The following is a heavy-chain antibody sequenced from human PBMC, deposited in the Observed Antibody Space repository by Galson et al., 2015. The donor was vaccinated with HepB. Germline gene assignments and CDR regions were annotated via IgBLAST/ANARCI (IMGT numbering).Heavy chain of an antibody. V-gene: IGHV3-23*01. CDR2: ISGSGGST. CDR1: GFTFSSYA. Sequence: SLRLSCAASGFTFSSYAMSWVRQAPGKGLEWVSAISGSGGSTYYADSVKGRFTISRDNSKNTLYLQMNSLRAEDTAVYYCAKDIGPIVVVVAATGGMDVWGQGTTVTVSS. D-gene: IGHD2-15*01. CDR3: AKDIGPIVVVVAATGGMDV. J-gene: IGHJ6*02.